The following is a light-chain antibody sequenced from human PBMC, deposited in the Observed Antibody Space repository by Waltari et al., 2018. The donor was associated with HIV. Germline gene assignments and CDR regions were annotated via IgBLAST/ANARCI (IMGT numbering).Light chain of an antibody. CDR2: GVS. J-gene: IGLJ1*01. Sequence: QSALTQPASVSGSPGQSITISCTGTSSDVGGYNHVSWYQQHPGTAPTLMIFGVSNRPSGVSKRFSGSKSGNTASLTISGLQAEDEADYYCSSYTRSSTLGVFGTGTKVTVL. CDR1: SSDVGGYNH. V-gene: IGLV2-14*03. CDR3: SSYTRSSTLGV.